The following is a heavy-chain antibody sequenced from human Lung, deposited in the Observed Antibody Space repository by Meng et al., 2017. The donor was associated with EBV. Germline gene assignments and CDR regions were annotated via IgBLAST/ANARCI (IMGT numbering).Heavy chain of an antibody. CDR3: ARGTSDYVWGGYRYFDY. D-gene: IGHD3-16*02. J-gene: IGHJ4*02. V-gene: IGHV1-69*01. Sequence: VQRVESGAEVKKPGASGKGSWEASGGSFSAYTMSWVRQAPGQGLEWVGGIIPMFGLATYAEKFQGRVTITAEESTSTAYMEVNSLTFEDTAVYYCARGTSDYVWGGYRYFDYWGQGTLVTVSS. CDR2: IIPMFGLA. CDR1: GGSFSAYT.